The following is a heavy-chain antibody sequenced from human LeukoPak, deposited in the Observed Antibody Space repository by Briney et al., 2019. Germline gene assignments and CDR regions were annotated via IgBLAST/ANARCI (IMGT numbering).Heavy chain of an antibody. CDR3: AGAESYYYGMDV. CDR2: IKQDGSEK. Sequence: GGSLRLSCAASGFTFSSYAMSWVRQAPGKGLEWVANIKQDGSEKYYVDSVKGRFTISRDNAKNSLYLQMNSLRAEDTAVYYCAGAESYYYGMDVWGQGTTVTVSS. V-gene: IGHV3-7*01. CDR1: GFTFSSYA. J-gene: IGHJ6*02.